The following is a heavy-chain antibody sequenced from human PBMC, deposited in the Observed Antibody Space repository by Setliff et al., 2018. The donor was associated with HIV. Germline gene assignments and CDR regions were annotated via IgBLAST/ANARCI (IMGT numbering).Heavy chain of an antibody. CDR2: INPSDSHT. CDR3: ARCSSSWPRILYYMDV. Sequence: PGESLKISCKASGYNFTNYWIAWVRQMPGKGLDFMGIINPSDSHTTDSPPFQGHITMSADKSISTAYLQWSSLKASDTAMYYCARCSSSWPRILYYMDVWGKGTTVTVS. D-gene: IGHD2-2*01. CDR1: GYNFTNYW. V-gene: IGHV5-51*01. J-gene: IGHJ6*03.